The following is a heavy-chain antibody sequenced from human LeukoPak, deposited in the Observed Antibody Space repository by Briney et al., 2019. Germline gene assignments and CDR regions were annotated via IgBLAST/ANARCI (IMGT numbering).Heavy chain of an antibody. J-gene: IGHJ3*02. CDR3: ARAPFIAAAGTGAFDI. CDR1: GFTVSSNY. V-gene: IGHV3-53*01. CDR2: IYSGGGT. D-gene: IGHD6-13*01. Sequence: GGSLRLSCAASGFTVSSNYMSWVRQAPGKGLEWVSVIYSGGGTYYADSAKGRFTISRDNSKSTLYLQMNSLRAEDTAVYYCARAPFIAAAGTGAFDIWGQGTMVTVSS.